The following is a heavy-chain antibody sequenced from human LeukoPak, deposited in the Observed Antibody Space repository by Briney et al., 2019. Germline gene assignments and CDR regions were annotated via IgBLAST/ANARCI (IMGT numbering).Heavy chain of an antibody. J-gene: IGHJ4*02. CDR2: INWNGGST. CDR1: GFTFDDYG. Sequence: GGSLRLSCAASGFTFDDYGMSWVRQAPGEGLEWVSGINWNGGSTGYADSVKGRFTISSDNAKRLLYLQMDSLGEEDTAVYYCARTRGAGPGGHFDSWGQGVLVIVSS. CDR3: ARTRGAGPGGHFDS. V-gene: IGHV3-20*04. D-gene: IGHD3-10*01.